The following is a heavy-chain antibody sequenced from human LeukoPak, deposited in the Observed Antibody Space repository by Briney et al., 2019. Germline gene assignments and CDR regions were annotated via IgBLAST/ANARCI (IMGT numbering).Heavy chain of an antibody. CDR1: GGSFSGYY. V-gene: IGHV4-34*01. Sequence: SETLSLTCAVYGGSFSGYYWSWIRQPPGKGLEWIGQINHSGSTNYNPSRKSRVTISVDTSKNQFSLKLSSVTAADTAVYYCARGFERLKSGSYHPDAFDIWGQGTMVTVSS. CDR3: ARGFERLKSGSYHPDAFDI. D-gene: IGHD1-26*01. CDR2: INHSGST. J-gene: IGHJ3*02.